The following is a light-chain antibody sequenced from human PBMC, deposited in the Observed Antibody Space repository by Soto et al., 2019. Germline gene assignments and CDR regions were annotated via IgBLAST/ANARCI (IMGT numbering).Light chain of an antibody. CDR3: SSHTSSSTLV. CDR1: SSDVGGYNY. J-gene: IGLJ2*01. CDR2: DVS. V-gene: IGLV2-14*01. Sequence: QSVLTQPASVSGSPGQSITISCTGTSSDVGGYNYVSWYQQHPGKVPKLMIYDVSNRPSGVSDRFSGSKSGNMASLTISGLQAEDEADYYCSSHTSSSTLVFGGGTKVTVL.